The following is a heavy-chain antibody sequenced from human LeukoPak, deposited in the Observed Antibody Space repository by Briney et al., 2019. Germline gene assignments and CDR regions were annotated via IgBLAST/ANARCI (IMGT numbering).Heavy chain of an antibody. V-gene: IGHV3-21*01. CDR2: ISVTNSYI. Sequence: GGSLRLSCVVSGFTFSSYHMNWVRQAPGKGLEWVSSISVTNSYIYYADSVTGRFTISRDSAKNSLYLQMNSLRAEDTAGYYCARRATTERGHSYGLDYWGQGTLVTVSS. D-gene: IGHD5-18*01. CDR3: ARRATTERGHSYGLDY. J-gene: IGHJ4*02. CDR1: GFTFSSYH.